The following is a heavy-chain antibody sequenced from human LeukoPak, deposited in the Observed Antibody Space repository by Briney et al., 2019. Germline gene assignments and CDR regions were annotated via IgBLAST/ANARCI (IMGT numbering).Heavy chain of an antibody. V-gene: IGHV1-2*04. D-gene: IGHD3-10*01. CDR2: INPNSGGT. CDR3: ARGFGELFGTAMDV. CDR1: GYTFTGYY. J-gene: IGHJ6*02. Sequence: ASVEVSCKASGYTFTGYYMHWVRQAPGQGLEWMGWINPNSGGTNYAQKFQGWVTMTRDTSISTAYMELSRLRSDDTAVYYCARGFGELFGTAMDVWGQGTTVTVSS.